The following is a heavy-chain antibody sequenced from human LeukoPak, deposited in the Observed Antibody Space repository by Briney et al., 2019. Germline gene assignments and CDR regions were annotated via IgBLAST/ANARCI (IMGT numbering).Heavy chain of an antibody. CDR1: GFTFCICA. CDR3: AKDATPGNSIWDYFAR. D-gene: IGHD1-7*01. CDR2: IGSSDI. Sequence: GGSLRLSCAVSGFTFCICAMSWVRQAPGKGLEWVAAIGSSDIYYAGSVKGRFTVSRDNSQNTLYLQLNSLRAEDTAIYYCAKDATPGNSIWDYFARWGAGTLVTVSS. V-gene: IGHV3-23*01. J-gene: IGHJ4*02.